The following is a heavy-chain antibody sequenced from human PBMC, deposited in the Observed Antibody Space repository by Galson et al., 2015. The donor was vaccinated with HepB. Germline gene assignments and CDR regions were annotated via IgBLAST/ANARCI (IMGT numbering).Heavy chain of an antibody. CDR3: ARLGGIEGATPENFDS. V-gene: IGHV5-51*01. J-gene: IGHJ4*02. Sequence: QSGAEVKKPGQSLKISRQTSGYNFPNYWIGWVRQVPGKGLEWMGIIHPGESDTNFSPSFQDQVTISADKSINTAYLQWSSLKVSDTAMYFCARLGGIEGATPENFDSWGQGTLVTVSS. CDR1: GYNFPNYW. D-gene: IGHD1-26*01. CDR2: IHPGESDT.